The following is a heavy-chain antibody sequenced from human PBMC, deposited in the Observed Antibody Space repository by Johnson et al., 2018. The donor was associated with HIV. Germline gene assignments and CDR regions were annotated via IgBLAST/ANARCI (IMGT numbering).Heavy chain of an antibody. V-gene: IGHV3-23*04. CDR2: ISGSGGST. CDR3: AAGLRDDSSGYHPVGAFDI. Sequence: VQLVESGGGLVQPGGSLRLSCAASGFTFSSYAMSWVRQAPGKGLEWVSAISGSGGSTYYADSVKGRFTISRDNSKNTLYLQMNSLRAEDTAVYYCAAGLRDDSSGYHPVGAFDIWGQGTMVTVSS. J-gene: IGHJ3*02. CDR1: GFTFSSYA. D-gene: IGHD3-22*01.